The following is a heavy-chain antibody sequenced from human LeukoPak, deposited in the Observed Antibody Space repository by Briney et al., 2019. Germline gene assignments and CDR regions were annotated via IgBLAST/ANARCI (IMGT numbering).Heavy chain of an antibody. CDR2: TYYSGST. J-gene: IGHJ6*02. CDR3: ARGPLSSSSYGMDV. CDR1: GGSISSYY. Sequence: SETLSLTCTVSGGSISSYYWSWIRQPPGKGLEWIGYTYYSGSTKYNPSLKSRVTISVDTSKNQFSLKLSSVTAADTAVYYCARGPLSSSSYGMDVWGQGTTVTVSS. D-gene: IGHD6-13*01. V-gene: IGHV4-59*01.